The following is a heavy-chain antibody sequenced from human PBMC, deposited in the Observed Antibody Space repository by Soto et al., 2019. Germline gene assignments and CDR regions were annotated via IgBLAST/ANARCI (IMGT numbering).Heavy chain of an antibody. CDR3: AKDFAKTIYCSSTSCPPKPDYYFYYGMDV. Sequence: GGSLRLSCAASGFTFSTYGMHWVRQAPGKGLEWVAVISYDGSNKYYADSVKGRFTISRDNSKNTLYLQMNSLRAEDTAVYYCAKDFAKTIYCSSTSCPPKPDYYFYYGMDVWGQGTTVTVSS. J-gene: IGHJ6*02. D-gene: IGHD2-2*01. CDR2: ISYDGSNK. CDR1: GFTFSTYG. V-gene: IGHV3-30*18.